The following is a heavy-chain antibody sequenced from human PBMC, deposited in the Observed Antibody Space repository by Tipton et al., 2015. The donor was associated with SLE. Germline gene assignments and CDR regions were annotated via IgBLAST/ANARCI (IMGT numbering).Heavy chain of an antibody. V-gene: IGHV4-59*02. CDR2: VYYSGST. Sequence: TLSLTCSVSGDSVTNSYWTWIRQPPGKGLEWIGYVYYSGSTHYNAALRSRLSTSVDTSKNEFSLRLTSVTAADTAVYYCARVEMETAFNWLNPWGQGTLVTVSS. CDR3: ARVEMETAFNWLNP. CDR1: GDSVTNSY. D-gene: IGHD5-18*01. J-gene: IGHJ5*02.